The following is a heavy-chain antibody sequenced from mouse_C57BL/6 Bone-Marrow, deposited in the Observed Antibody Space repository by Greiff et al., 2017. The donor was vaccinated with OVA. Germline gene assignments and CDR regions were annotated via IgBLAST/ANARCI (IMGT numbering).Heavy chain of an antibody. V-gene: IGHV7-3*01. CDR2: IRNKANGYTT. Sequence: EVKLVESGGGLVQPGGSLSLSCAASGFTFTDYYMSWVRQPPGKALEWLGFIRNKANGYTTEYSASVKGRFTISRDNSQSILYLQMNALRAEDSATDYCARYIGNLFFDVWGTGTTVTVSS. CDR3: ARYIGNLFFDV. CDR1: GFTFTDYY. D-gene: IGHD1-1*01. J-gene: IGHJ1*03.